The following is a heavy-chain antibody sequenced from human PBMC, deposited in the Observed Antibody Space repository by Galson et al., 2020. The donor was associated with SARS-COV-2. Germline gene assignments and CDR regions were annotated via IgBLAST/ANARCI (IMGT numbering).Heavy chain of an antibody. Sequence: GESLKISCAASGFTFSSYAMSWVRQAPGKGLEWVSAISGSGGSTYYADSVKGRFTIYRDNSKNTLYLQMNSLRAEDTAVYYCAKGNDYYESDWGFYYYYGMDVGGQGTTVTVSS. CDR3: AKGNDYYESDWGFYYYYGMDV. V-gene: IGHV3-23*01. CDR2: ISGSGGST. J-gene: IGHJ6*02. D-gene: IGHD3-22*01. CDR1: GFTFSSYA.